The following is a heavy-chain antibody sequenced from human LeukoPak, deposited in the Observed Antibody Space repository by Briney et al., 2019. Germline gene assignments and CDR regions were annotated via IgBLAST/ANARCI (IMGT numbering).Heavy chain of an antibody. CDR2: ISPYNDNT. V-gene: IGHV1-18*01. Sequence: ASVKVSCKASGCSFPSYGISWVRQAPGQGPEWMGWISPYNDNTNYAQKLQGRVTMTTDTSTSTAYMELRSLRSDDTAVYYCARANSYYFDYWGQGTLVTVSS. CDR1: GCSFPSYG. J-gene: IGHJ4*02. CDR3: ARANSYYFDY. D-gene: IGHD1-1*01.